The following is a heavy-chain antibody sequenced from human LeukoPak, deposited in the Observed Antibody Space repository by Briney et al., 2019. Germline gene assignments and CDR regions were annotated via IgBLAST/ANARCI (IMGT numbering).Heavy chain of an antibody. Sequence: PGGSLRLSCAASGFNNSWMNWVRQAPGKGLEWVGRIKSKAEGGTTDYAAHVKGRFTISRDNTKNTVYLQMNSLKTKDTAVYYCTTKYQVWNGYRDYWGQGTLVTVSS. D-gene: IGHD3-3*01. V-gene: IGHV3-15*01. CDR3: TTKYQVWNGYRDY. J-gene: IGHJ4*02. CDR1: GFNNSW. CDR2: IKSKAEGGTT.